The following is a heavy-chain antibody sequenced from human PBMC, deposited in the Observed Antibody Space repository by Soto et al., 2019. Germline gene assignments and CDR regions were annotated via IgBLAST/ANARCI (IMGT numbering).Heavy chain of an antibody. Sequence: VQLVESGGGVVQPGRSLRLSCAASGFTFSSYGMHWVRQAPGKGLEWVSAINGGGGDTYYADSVKGRFTISRDNSKNTLYLQMNSLRADDTAVYYCARPSIAAAGTYWGQGTLVTVSS. CDR2: INGGGGDT. D-gene: IGHD6-13*01. V-gene: IGHV3-23*04. J-gene: IGHJ4*02. CDR1: GFTFSSYG. CDR3: ARPSIAAAGTY.